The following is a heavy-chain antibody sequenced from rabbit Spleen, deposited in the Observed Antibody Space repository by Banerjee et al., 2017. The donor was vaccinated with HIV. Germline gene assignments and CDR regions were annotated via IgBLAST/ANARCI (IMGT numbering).Heavy chain of an antibody. Sequence: QSLEESGGGLVKPGGTLTLTCKASGFTISSGYWMNWVRQAPGKGLEWIARIYGGGNDNPGYASWAKGRFTISKSSSTTATLQMTSLTAADTATYFCVRNYANAFDPWGPGDPRHRL. CDR1: GFTISSGYW. CDR2: IYGGGNDNP. J-gene: IGHJ2*01. CDR3: VRNYANAFDP. D-gene: IGHD4-2*01. V-gene: IGHV1S40*01.